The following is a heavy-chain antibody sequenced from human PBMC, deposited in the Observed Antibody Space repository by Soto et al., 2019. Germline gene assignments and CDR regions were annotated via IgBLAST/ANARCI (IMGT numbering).Heavy chain of an antibody. Sequence: QVQLVQSGAEVKKPGASVKVSCRASGYTFTSYGISWVRQAPGQGLEWMGWISAYNGNTNYAQKLQGRVTMTTDTSTSTAYMELRSLRSDDTAVYYCARVAAMEVYYYYGMDVWGQGTTVTVSS. V-gene: IGHV1-18*04. CDR3: ARVAAMEVYYYYGMDV. D-gene: IGHD5-18*01. J-gene: IGHJ6*02. CDR1: GYTFTSYG. CDR2: ISAYNGNT.